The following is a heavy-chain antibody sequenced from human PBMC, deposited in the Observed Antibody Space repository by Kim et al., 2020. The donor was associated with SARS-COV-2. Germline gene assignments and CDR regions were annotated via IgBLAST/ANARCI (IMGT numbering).Heavy chain of an antibody. Sequence: ADSVKGQFTVPRDKAKNTLYLQMNSLGAEDTAVYFCARSPSGPEGYWGQGTLVTVSS. V-gene: IGHV3-74*01. J-gene: IGHJ4*02. CDR3: ARSPSGPEGY.